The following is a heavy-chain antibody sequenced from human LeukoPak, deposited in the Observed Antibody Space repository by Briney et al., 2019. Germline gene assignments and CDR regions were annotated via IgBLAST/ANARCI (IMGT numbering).Heavy chain of an antibody. V-gene: IGHV3-43*02. D-gene: IGHD6-19*01. CDR1: GFTFDDYA. CDR3: VKDIATSSGFDY. J-gene: IGHJ4*02. Sequence: PGGSLRLSCAASGFTFDDYAMHWVRQAPGKGLEWVSLISGDGGSTYYADSVKGRFTISRDNSKNSLYLQMNSLRTEDTALHYCVKDIATSSGFDYWGQGTLVTVSS. CDR2: ISGDGGST.